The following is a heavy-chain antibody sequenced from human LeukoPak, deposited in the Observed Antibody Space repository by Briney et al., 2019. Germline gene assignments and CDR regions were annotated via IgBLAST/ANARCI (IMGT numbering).Heavy chain of an antibody. CDR2: INPNSGGT. J-gene: IGHJ4*02. Sequence: ASVKVSCKSSGYTFTGYYMHWVRQAPGQGLEWMGWINPNSGGTNYAQTFQGRVTMTRDTSISTAYMELSRLRSDDTAVYYCARVYYYDSSVPIDYWGQGTLVTVSS. D-gene: IGHD3-22*01. CDR1: GYTFTGYY. CDR3: ARVYYYDSSVPIDY. V-gene: IGHV1-2*02.